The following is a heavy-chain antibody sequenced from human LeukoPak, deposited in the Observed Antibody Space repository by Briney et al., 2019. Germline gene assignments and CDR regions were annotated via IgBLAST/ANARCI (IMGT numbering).Heavy chain of an antibody. D-gene: IGHD1-1*01. Sequence: SETLSLTCAVSGGSISSGGYSWSWIRQPPGKGLEWIEYIYHSGSTYYNPSLKSRVTISVDRSKNQFSLKLSSVTAADTAVYYCARVNDGWAFDYWGQGTLVTVSS. CDR2: IYHSGST. CDR1: GGSISSGGYS. CDR3: ARVNDGWAFDY. J-gene: IGHJ4*02. V-gene: IGHV4-30-2*01.